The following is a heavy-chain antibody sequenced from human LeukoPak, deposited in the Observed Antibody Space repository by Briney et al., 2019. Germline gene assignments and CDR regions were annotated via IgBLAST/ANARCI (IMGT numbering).Heavy chain of an antibody. CDR3: AKEGFGGFDY. CDR1: GFTFSSYA. J-gene: IGHJ4*02. V-gene: IGHV3-30*04. Sequence: GGSLRLSCAASGFTFSSYAMHWVRQAPGKGLEWVAVISYDGSNKYYADSVKGRFTISRDNSKNTLYLQMNSLRAEDTAVYYCAKEGFGGFDYWGQGTLVTVSS. CDR2: ISYDGSNK. D-gene: IGHD3-10*01.